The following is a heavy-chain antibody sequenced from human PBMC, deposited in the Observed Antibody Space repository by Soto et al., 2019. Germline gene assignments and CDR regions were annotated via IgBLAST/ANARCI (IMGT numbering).Heavy chain of an antibody. J-gene: IGHJ4*02. V-gene: IGHV3-7*03. D-gene: IGHD2-21*02. Sequence: GGSLRLSCEASGFSFGDYWMTWVRQTPGKGLEWVANIKQDGTERFYVASVRGRFTISRDNAKNSLYLHMNSLRPEDTAFYYCAKDGGSDSYFFDFWGQGTLVTVSS. CDR1: GFSFGDYW. CDR3: AKDGGSDSYFFDF. CDR2: IKQDGTER.